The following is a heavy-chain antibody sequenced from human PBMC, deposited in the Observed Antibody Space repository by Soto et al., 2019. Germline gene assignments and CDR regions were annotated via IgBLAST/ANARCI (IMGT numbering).Heavy chain of an antibody. Sequence: EVQLVESGGGLVQPGRSLRLSCAASRFTFDDYAMHWVRQAPGKGLEWVSGISWNSGSIGYADSVKGRFTISRDNAKNSLYLQMNSLRAEDTALYYCAKEGDSSSWLDYWGQGTLVTVSS. D-gene: IGHD6-13*01. CDR2: ISWNSGSI. J-gene: IGHJ4*02. V-gene: IGHV3-9*01. CDR3: AKEGDSSSWLDY. CDR1: RFTFDDYA.